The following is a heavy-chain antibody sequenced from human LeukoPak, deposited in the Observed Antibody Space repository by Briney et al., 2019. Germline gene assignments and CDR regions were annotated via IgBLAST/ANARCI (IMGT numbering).Heavy chain of an antibody. CDR1: GFTFSNHA. CDR3: ARTVAGDN. J-gene: IGHJ4*02. Sequence: GSLRLSCAASGFTFSNHAMNWVRQAPGKGLEWVSALSGSGASTYFADSVRGRFTISRDNSKNTLYLQMNSLRAEDTAIYYCARTVAGDNWGQGTLVTVSS. D-gene: IGHD6-19*01. V-gene: IGHV3-23*01. CDR2: LSGSGAST.